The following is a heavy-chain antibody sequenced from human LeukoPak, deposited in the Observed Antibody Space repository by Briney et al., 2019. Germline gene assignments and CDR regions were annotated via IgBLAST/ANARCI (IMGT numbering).Heavy chain of an antibody. CDR3: ARRPELYADWFDP. CDR1: GGSISSGSFY. D-gene: IGHD2-8*01. V-gene: IGHV4-61*09. CDR2: IYVSGSA. J-gene: IGHJ5*02. Sequence: SETLSLTCTVSGGSISSGSFYWSWIRQPAGKGLEWIGHIYVSGSANSNPSLKSRVTISMDTSKNQFSLNLSSVTAADTAVYYCARRPELYADWFDPWGQGTLVTVSS.